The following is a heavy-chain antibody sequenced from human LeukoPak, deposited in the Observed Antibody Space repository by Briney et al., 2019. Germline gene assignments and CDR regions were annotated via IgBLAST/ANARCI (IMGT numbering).Heavy chain of an antibody. CDR2: IYYSGST. J-gene: IGHJ4*02. Sequence: PSETLSLTCTISGGSISSYYWSWIRQPPGKGLEWIGYIYYSGSTNYNPSLKSRVTISVDTSKSQFSLKLSSVTAADTAVYYCARGAVANVNFDYWGQGTLVTVSS. CDR3: ARGAVANVNFDY. D-gene: IGHD6-19*01. V-gene: IGHV4-59*01. CDR1: GGSISSYY.